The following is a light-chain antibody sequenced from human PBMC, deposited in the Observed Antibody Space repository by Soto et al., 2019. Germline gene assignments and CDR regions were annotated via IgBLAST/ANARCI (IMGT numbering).Light chain of an antibody. J-gene: IGKJ1*01. CDR2: GAS. Sequence: EIAMTQSPATLSVSPGERATLSCRASQSVSSSLAWYQQKPGQAPRLLIYGASTRASGIPARFSGSGSGTQFTLTISSLQSEDFAVYFCQQYNDWLWTFGQGTKVEIK. V-gene: IGKV3-15*01. CDR3: QQYNDWLWT. CDR1: QSVSSS.